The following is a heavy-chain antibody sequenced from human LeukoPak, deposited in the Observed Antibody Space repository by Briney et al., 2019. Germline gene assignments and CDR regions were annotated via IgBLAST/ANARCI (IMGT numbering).Heavy chain of an antibody. D-gene: IGHD3-16*01. CDR2: IDPSDSYT. Sequence: GESLKISCKGSGYSFTSYWISWVRQMPGKGLEWMGRIDPSDSYTSYSPSFQGHVTFSADKSTSTAYLQCNSLKASDTAMYYCARSPKGEDYYGLDVWGQGTTVTVSS. J-gene: IGHJ6*02. CDR1: GYSFTSYW. V-gene: IGHV5-10-1*01. CDR3: ARSPKGEDYYGLDV.